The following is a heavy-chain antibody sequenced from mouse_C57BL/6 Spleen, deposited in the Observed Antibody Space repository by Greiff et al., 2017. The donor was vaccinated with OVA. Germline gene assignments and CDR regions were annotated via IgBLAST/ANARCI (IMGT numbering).Heavy chain of an antibody. Sequence: EVKLMESGGGLVKPGGSLKLSCAASGFTFSSYAMSWVRQTPEKRLEWVATISDGGSYTYYPANVKGRFTISRDNAKNNLYLQMSHLKSEDTAMYYCARDATVDYAMDYWGQGTSVTVSS. CDR1: GFTFSSYA. J-gene: IGHJ4*01. D-gene: IGHD1-1*01. V-gene: IGHV5-4*01. CDR2: ISDGGSYT. CDR3: ARDATVDYAMDY.